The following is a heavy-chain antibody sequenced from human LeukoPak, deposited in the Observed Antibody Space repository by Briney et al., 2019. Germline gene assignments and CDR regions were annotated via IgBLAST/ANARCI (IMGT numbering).Heavy chain of an antibody. CDR2: LDPEDGEA. V-gene: IGHV1-24*01. Sequence: GASVKVSCKVSGYTLSDLAMHWVRQAPGKGLEWMGGLDPEDGEAIYVQPLQGRVTMTEDTSSDTAYMVPSSLRSEDTAVYYCATRNFGDYGAFDIWGQGTMVTVSS. D-gene: IGHD4-17*01. CDR1: GYTLSDLA. CDR3: ATRNFGDYGAFDI. J-gene: IGHJ3*02.